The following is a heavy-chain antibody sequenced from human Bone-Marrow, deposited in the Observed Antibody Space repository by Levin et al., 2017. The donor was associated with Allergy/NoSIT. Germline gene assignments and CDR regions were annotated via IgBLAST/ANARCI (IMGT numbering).Heavy chain of an antibody. CDR2: IKRKTDGGAA. CDR1: GFTFANSW. V-gene: IGHV3-15*01. Sequence: PGGSLRLSCAASGFTFANSWMNWVRQAPGKGLEWVGHIKRKTDGGAADYAAPVRGRFTISRDDSAGILFLHMNSLKTEDTAVYYCATGAAEIRDYYYYAMDVWGQGTTVTVSS. J-gene: IGHJ6*02. D-gene: IGHD2-15*01. CDR3: ATGAAEIRDYYYYAMDV.